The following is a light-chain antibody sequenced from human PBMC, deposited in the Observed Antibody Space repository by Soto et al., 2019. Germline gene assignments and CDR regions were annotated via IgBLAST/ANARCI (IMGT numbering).Light chain of an antibody. CDR1: SSDVGGYNY. Sequence: QSALTQPAPVSGSPGQSITISCTGTSSDVGGYNYVSWYQHHPGKVPKLIIYEVSNRPSGVSNRFSGSKSGNTASLTISGLRTEDEADYYCTSYTSSTTYVVFGGGTKLTVL. V-gene: IGLV2-14*01. J-gene: IGLJ2*01. CDR3: TSYTSSTTYVV. CDR2: EVS.